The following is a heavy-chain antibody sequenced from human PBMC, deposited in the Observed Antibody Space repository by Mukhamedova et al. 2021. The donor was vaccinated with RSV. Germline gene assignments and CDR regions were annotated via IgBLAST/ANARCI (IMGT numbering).Heavy chain of an antibody. V-gene: IGHV5-51*01. CDR3: ARLEDATGPLDAFDI. J-gene: IGHJ3*02. D-gene: IGHD4-17*01. CDR2: IYPGDSDT. Sequence: EWMGIIYPGDSDTRYSPSFQGQVTISAGKSISTAYLQWSSLKASDTAMYYCARLEDATGPLDAFDIWCQGTMVTVSS.